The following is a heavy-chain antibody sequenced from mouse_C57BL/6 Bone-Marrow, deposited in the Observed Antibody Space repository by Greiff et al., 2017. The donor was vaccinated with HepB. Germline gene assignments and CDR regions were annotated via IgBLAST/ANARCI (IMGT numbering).Heavy chain of an antibody. CDR3: ARERGYFDY. J-gene: IGHJ2*01. CDR2: INYDGSST. CDR1: GFTFSDYY. Sequence: EVKLMESEGGLVQPGSSMKLSCTASGFTFSDYYMAWVRQVPEKGLEWVANINYDGSSTYYLDSLKSRFIISRDNAKNILYLQMSSLKSEDTATYYCARERGYFDYWGQGTTLTVSS. V-gene: IGHV5-16*01.